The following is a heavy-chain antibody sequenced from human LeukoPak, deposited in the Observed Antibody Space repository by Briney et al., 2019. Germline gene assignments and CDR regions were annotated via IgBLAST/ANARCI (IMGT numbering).Heavy chain of an antibody. CDR2: FNLGGGT. CDR1: NGPINTYQ. Sequence: PSETLSLTCTVSNGPINTYQWSWIRQPPGRGLEWIGEFNLGGGTNYNPSLKSRLTISVDASKSQVSLKLSSVTPVDTAVYYCARIYNGTSGNHNQAFDMWGQGTMVTVSS. D-gene: IGHD3-22*01. V-gene: IGHV4-34*01. J-gene: IGHJ3*02. CDR3: ARIYNGTSGNHNQAFDM.